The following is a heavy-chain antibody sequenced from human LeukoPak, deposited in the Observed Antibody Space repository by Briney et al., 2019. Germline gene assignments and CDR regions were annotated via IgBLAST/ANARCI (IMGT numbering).Heavy chain of an antibody. CDR3: AKVPVVPAAPRVYYFDY. J-gene: IGHJ4*02. V-gene: IGHV3-23*01. CDR1: GFTFSSYA. D-gene: IGHD2-2*01. CDR2: ISGSGGST. Sequence: GGSLRLSCAASGFTFSSYAMSWVRQARGKGLEWVSAISGSGGSTYYADSVKGRFTISRDNSKNTLYLQMNSLRAEDTAVYYCAKVPVVPAAPRVYYFDYWGQGTLVTVSS.